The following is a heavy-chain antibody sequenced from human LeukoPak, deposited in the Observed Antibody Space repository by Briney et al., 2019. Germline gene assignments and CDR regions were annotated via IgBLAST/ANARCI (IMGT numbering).Heavy chain of an antibody. D-gene: IGHD6-13*01. CDR2: INPNSGGT. V-gene: IGHV1-2*02. J-gene: IGHJ6*02. CDR1: GYTFTGYY. CDR3: ARMDSSSWSNYYYYSMDV. Sequence: ASVKVSCKASGYTFTGYYMHWVRQAPGQGLEWMGWINPNSGGTNYAQKFQGRVTMTRDTSISTAYMELSRLRSDDTAVYYCARMDSSSWSNYYYYSMDVWGQGTTVTVSS.